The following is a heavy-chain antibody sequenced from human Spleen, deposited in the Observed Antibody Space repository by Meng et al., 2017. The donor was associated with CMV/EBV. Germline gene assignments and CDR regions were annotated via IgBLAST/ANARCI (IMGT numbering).Heavy chain of an antibody. CDR1: GFTFSIYE. Sequence: GGSLRLSCAASGFTFSIYEMNWVRQAPGKGLEWVSYISSSGTTIYYADSVKGRFTISRDNVKNSLYLEMNSLRAEDTAVYYCARVSWAGFWGQGTLVTVSS. D-gene: IGHD1-26*01. CDR2: ISSSGTTI. CDR3: ARVSWAGF. V-gene: IGHV3-48*03. J-gene: IGHJ4*02.